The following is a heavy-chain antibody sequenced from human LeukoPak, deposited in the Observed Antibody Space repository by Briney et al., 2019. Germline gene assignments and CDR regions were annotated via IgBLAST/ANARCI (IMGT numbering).Heavy chain of an antibody. CDR1: GFTFGRFW. CDR3: ASGDSSGWYEFSY. J-gene: IGHJ4*02. Sequence: GGSLRLSCAASGFTFGRFWMSWVRQAPGKGLERVANIKQDGSEKYHVDSVRGRFTISRDNANNSLFLQMNSLRVEDTAMYYCASGDSSGWYEFSYWGQGTLVTVSS. D-gene: IGHD6-19*01. V-gene: IGHV3-7*01. CDR2: IKQDGSEK.